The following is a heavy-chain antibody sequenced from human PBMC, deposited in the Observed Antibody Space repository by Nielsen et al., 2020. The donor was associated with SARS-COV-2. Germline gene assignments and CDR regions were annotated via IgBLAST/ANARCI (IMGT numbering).Heavy chain of an antibody. V-gene: IGHV4-59*01. J-gene: IGHJ3*02. Sequence: WIRQPPGKGLEWIGYIYYSGSTNYNPSLKSRVTISVDTSKNQFSLKLSSVTAADTAVYYCARMATVETYYYGSGSYLPRPRDAFDIWDQGTMVTVSS. CDR2: IYYSGST. CDR3: ARMATVETYYYGSGSYLPRPRDAFDI. D-gene: IGHD3-10*01.